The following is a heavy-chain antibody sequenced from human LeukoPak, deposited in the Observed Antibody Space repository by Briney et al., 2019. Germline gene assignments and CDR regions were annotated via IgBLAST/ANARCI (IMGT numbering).Heavy chain of an antibody. J-gene: IGHJ3*02. CDR3: AREMATTDAFDI. Sequence: SETLSLTCTVSGGSISSGDYYWSWIRQPPGKGLEWIGYIYYSGSTYYNPSLKSRVTISVDTSKNQFSLKLSSVTAADTAVYYCAREMATTDAFDIWGQGTTVTVSS. V-gene: IGHV4-30-4*01. CDR2: IYYSGST. CDR1: GGSISSGDYY. D-gene: IGHD5-24*01.